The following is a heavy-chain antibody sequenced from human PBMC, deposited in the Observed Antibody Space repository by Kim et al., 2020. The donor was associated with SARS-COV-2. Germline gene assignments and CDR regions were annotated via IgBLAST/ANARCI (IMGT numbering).Heavy chain of an antibody. CDR1: GIPFSDSC. J-gene: IGHJ4*02. CDR3: TTVSMR. V-gene: IGHV3-15*01. CDR2: IKSISDSRAS. Sequence: GGSLRLSCAVSGIPFSDSCMNWVRQAPGRGLEWVGRIKSISDSRASDYAAPVKGRFTISRDDSKNTLYLQMNSLKSEDAGVYYCTTVSMRWGQGTLVTVSS. D-gene: IGHD2-2*01.